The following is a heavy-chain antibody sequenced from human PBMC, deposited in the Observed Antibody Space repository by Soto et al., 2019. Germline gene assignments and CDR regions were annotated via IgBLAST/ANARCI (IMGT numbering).Heavy chain of an antibody. J-gene: IGHJ4*02. CDR1: GGSFSGYY. D-gene: IGHD2-21*02. CDR3: LSGDGDYDY. V-gene: IGHV4-34*01. CDR2: INHSGST. Sequence: SETLSLTCAVYGGSFSGYYWSWIRQPPGKGLEWIGEINHSGSTNYNLSLKSRVTISVDTSKNQFSLKLSSVTAADTAVYYCLSGDGDYDYWGQGTLVTVSS.